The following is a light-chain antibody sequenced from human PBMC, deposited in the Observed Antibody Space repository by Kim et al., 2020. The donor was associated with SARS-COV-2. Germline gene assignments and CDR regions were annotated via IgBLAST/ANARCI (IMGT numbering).Light chain of an antibody. CDR3: QQYGRSPYT. J-gene: IGKJ2*01. Sequence: STGEGGTLSCRANQSVDSTCLAGYEQKPGQAPRRLMSGASYGATGIPDRFSGSGSGTDFTLTISRLEPEDSAVYYCQQYGRSPYTFGQGTKLEI. CDR2: GAS. V-gene: IGKV3-20*01. CDR1: QSVDSTC.